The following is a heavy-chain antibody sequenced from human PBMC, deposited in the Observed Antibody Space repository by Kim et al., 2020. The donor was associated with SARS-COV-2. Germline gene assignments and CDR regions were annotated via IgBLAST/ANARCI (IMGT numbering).Heavy chain of an antibody. V-gene: IGHV3-30*04. CDR1: GFTFSSYA. CDR3: ARDGRDYYGSGSYDYFDY. CDR2: ISYDGSNK. Sequence: GGSLRLSCAASGFTFSSYAMHWVRQAPGKGLEWVAVISYDGSNKYYADSVKGRFTISRDNSKNTLYLQMNSLRAEDTAVYYCARDGRDYYGSGSYDYFDYWGQGTLVTVSS. J-gene: IGHJ4*02. D-gene: IGHD3-10*01.